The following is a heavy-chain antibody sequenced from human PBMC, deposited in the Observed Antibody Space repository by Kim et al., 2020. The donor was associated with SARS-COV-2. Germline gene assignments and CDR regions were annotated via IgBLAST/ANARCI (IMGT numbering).Heavy chain of an antibody. J-gene: IGHJ4*02. Sequence: SETLSLTCAVSGGSISSSNWWSWVRQPPGKGLEWIGEIYHSGSTNYNPSLKSRVTISVDKSKNQFSLKLSSVTAADTAVYYCARVRSGYDKGGNYYFDYWGQGTLVTVSS. V-gene: IGHV4-4*02. CDR1: GGSISSSNW. D-gene: IGHD5-12*01. CDR2: IYHSGST. CDR3: ARVRSGYDKGGNYYFDY.